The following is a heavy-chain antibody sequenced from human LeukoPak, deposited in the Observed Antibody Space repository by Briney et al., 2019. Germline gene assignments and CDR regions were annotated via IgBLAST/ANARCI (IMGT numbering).Heavy chain of an antibody. D-gene: IGHD2-2*01. V-gene: IGHV3-21*01. CDR1: GFTFRDYT. Sequence: GGSLRLSCAASGFTFRDYTINWVRQAPGKGLEWVSAIDKGGTYIKYADSVKGRFTVPRDNAKNSLFLQMNNLRLEDTAVYFCAREVLLLVEPAANTVDYWGQGTRVTVSS. J-gene: IGHJ4*02. CDR2: IDKGGTYI. CDR3: AREVLLLVEPAANTVDY.